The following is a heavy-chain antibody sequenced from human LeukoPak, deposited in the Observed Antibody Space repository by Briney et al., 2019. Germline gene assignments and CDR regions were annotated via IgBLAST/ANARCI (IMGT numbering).Heavy chain of an antibody. J-gene: IGHJ4*02. CDR3: AKLFQAYCGGDCYSDY. CDR2: ISGSGGST. V-gene: IGHV3-23*01. D-gene: IGHD2-21*02. CDR1: GFTFDDYA. Sequence: GGSLRLSCAASGFTFDDYAMHWVRQAPGKGLEWVSAISGSGGSTYYADSVKGRFTISRDNSKNTLYLQMNSLRAEDTAVYYCAKLFQAYCGGDCYSDYWGQGTLVTVSS.